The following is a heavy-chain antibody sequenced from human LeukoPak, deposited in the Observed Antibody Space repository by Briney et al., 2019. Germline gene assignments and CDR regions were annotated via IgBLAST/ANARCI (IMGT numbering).Heavy chain of an antibody. Sequence: ASVKVSCKASGYTFTGYYMHWVRQAPGQGLEWLGWINPNSGGTNSAQKFQGRVTMTRDTSISTAYMNLSKLRSDDTAVYYCARVIETEYSGYDPSYYFDYWGQGTLVTVSS. J-gene: IGHJ4*02. CDR1: GYTFTGYY. V-gene: IGHV1-2*02. D-gene: IGHD5-12*01. CDR3: ARVIETEYSGYDPSYYFDY. CDR2: INPNSGGT.